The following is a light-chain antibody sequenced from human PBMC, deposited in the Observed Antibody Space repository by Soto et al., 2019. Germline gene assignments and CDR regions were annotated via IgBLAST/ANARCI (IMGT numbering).Light chain of an antibody. CDR1: QSVSSN. CDR3: QQYNNWPW. J-gene: IGKJ3*01. CDR2: GAS. Sequence: EIVMTQSPATLSVSPGERATSSCRASQSVSSNLAWYQQKPGQAPRLLIYGASTRATGIPARFSGSGSGTEFTLTISSLQSEDFAVYYWQQYNNWPWFGPGTKVDIK. V-gene: IGKV3-15*01.